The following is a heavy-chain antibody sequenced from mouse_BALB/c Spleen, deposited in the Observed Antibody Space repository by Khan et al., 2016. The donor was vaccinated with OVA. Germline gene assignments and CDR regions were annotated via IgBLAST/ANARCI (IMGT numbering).Heavy chain of an antibody. Sequence: EVQLQESGPGLVKPSQSLSLTCTVTGYSITSDYAWNWIRQFPGNKLEWMGYISYSGSTSYNPSLKSRISITRDTSKNQFFLQLNSVTTEGTATYYCARDGSRYNYAMDYWGQGTAVTVSS. J-gene: IGHJ4*01. CDR1: GYSITSDYA. D-gene: IGHD2-3*01. V-gene: IGHV3-2*02. CDR2: ISYSGST. CDR3: ARDGSRYNYAMDY.